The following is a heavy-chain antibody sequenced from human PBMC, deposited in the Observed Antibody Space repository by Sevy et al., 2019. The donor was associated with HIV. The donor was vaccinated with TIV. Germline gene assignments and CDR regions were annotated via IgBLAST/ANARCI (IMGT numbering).Heavy chain of an antibody. V-gene: IGHV1-3*01. J-gene: IGHJ4*02. D-gene: IGHD3-16*01. CDR3: ARDPYARRGFDY. CDR1: GYNFNTYT. CDR2: LNPGNGNT. Sequence: ASVKVSYKATGYNFNTYTIHWVRQAPGQSLEWMAWLNPGNGNTKYSQQFRGRVTITRDTSARTVYMELTSLTSEDTAVYFCARDPYARRGFDYWGQGTLLTVSS.